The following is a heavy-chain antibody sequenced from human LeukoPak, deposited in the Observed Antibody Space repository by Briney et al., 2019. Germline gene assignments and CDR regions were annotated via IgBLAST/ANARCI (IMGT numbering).Heavy chain of an antibody. CDR2: INPNSGGT. V-gene: IGHV1-2*02. CDR1: GYTFTSYA. Sequence: ASVKVSCKASGYTFTSYAMNWVRQAPGQGLEWMGWINPNSGGTNYAQKFQGRVTMTRDTSISTAYMELSRLRSDDMAVYYCARVGGSYYLTHWYFDPWGRGTLVTVSS. J-gene: IGHJ2*01. D-gene: IGHD1-26*01. CDR3: ARVGGSYYLTHWYFDP.